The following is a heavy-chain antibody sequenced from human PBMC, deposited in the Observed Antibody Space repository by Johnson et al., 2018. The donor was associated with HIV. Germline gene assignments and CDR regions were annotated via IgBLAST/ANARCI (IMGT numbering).Heavy chain of an antibody. CDR3: ARDRGYSGSYFGAFDI. D-gene: IGHD1-26*01. J-gene: IGHJ3*02. CDR2: ISWNSDNI. Sequence: QLVESGGGLVQPGGSLRLSCAPSGFTFDDYAMHWVRQPPGKGLEWVSGISWNSDNIAYADSVKGRFTISRDNSKNTLYLQMNSLRAEDTAVYYCARDRGYSGSYFGAFDIWGQGTMVTVSS. CDR1: GFTFDDYA. V-gene: IGHV3-9*01.